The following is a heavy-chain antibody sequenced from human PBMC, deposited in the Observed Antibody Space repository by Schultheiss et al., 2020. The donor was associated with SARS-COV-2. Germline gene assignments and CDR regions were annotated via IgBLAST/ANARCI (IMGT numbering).Heavy chain of an antibody. CDR2: INHSGST. J-gene: IGHJ3*02. CDR1: GGSFSGYY. Sequence: SQTLSLTCAVYGGSFSGYYWSWIRQPPGKGLEWIGEINHSGSTNYNPSLKSRVTISVDTSKNQFSLKLISVTAADTAVYYCAKDHPPLIAAAGFAFDIWGQGTMVTVSS. V-gene: IGHV4-34*01. D-gene: IGHD6-13*01. CDR3: AKDHPPLIAAAGFAFDI.